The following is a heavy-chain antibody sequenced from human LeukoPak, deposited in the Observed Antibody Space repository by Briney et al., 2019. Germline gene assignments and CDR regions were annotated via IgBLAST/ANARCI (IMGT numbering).Heavy chain of an antibody. D-gene: IGHD1-26*01. J-gene: IGHJ4*02. CDR1: GGSISSYY. CDR2: IYYSGST. Sequence: PSETLSLTGTVSGGSISSYYWSWIRQPPGKGLEWIGYIYYSGSTNYNPSLKSRVTISVDTSKNQFSLKLSSVTAADTAVYYCARHYVGATLYFDYWGQGTLVTVSS. CDR3: ARHYVGATLYFDY. V-gene: IGHV4-59*08.